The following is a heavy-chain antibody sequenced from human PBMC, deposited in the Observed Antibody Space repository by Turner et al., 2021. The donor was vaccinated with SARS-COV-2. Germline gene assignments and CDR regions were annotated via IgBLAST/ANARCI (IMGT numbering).Heavy chain of an antibody. CDR2: IYYSGST. CDR1: GGSISSSSFH. J-gene: IGHJ6*02. CDR3: ASPVVVTATPNYYGMDV. D-gene: IGHD2-21*02. V-gene: IGHV4-39*01. Sequence: QLQLQESGPGLVKPSETLSLTCTVSGGSISSSSFHWGWIRRPPGKGLEWIGNIYYSGSTYYNPSLKSRVTISVDTSKNQFSLKLGSVTAADTAVYYCASPVVVTATPNYYGMDVWGQGTTVTVSS.